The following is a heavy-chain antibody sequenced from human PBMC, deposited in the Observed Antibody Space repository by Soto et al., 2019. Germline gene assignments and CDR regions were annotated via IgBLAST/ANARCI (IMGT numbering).Heavy chain of an antibody. CDR2: INAGNGNI. D-gene: IGHD6-19*01. Sequence: ASVKVSCKASGYTFTSFAIHWVRQAPGQGLEWMGWINAGNGNIKHSQKFQHRVTITRDTSASTAYMELSSLRFEDTAVYYCARDGAVAGDSNFDYWGQGNLVTVSS. CDR3: ARDGAVAGDSNFDY. V-gene: IGHV1-3*01. CDR1: GYTFTSFA. J-gene: IGHJ4*02.